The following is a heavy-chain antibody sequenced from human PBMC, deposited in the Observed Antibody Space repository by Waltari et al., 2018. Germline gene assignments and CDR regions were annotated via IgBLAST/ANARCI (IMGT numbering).Heavy chain of an antibody. V-gene: IGHV4-38-2*02. J-gene: IGHJ4*02. Sequence: QVQLQESGPGLVKPSETLSLTCAVSGYSISSGYYWGWIRQPPGEGLEWIGSIYQRGSTYDNPSLKSRVTISVDTSKNQFSLKLSSLTAADTAVYYCARDDILTGLFDYWGQGTLVTVSS. CDR1: GYSISSGYY. D-gene: IGHD3-9*01. CDR3: ARDDILTGLFDY. CDR2: IYQRGST.